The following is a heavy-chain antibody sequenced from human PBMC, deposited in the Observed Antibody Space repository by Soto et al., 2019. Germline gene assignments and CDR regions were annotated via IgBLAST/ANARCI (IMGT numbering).Heavy chain of an antibody. CDR1: GYTFISYG. CDR3: AITKREVIAAAVTDRYGMDV. J-gene: IGHJ6*02. V-gene: IGHV1-18*01. Sequence: QVQLVQSGAEVKKPGASVKVSCKACGYTFISYGISWVRQAPGQGLEWMGWISAYNGNTNYAQKFQGRVTMSTDTSTSTAYMELRSLRSDDTAVYYGAITKREVIAAAVTDRYGMDVWGQGTTVTVSS. CDR2: ISAYNGNT. D-gene: IGHD6-13*01.